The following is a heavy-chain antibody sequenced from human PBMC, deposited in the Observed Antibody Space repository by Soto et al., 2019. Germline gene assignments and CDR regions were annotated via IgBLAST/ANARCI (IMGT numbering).Heavy chain of an antibody. J-gene: IGHJ4*02. CDR2: IIPIFGTA. CDR1: GGTFSSYA. Sequence: QVQLVQSGAEVKKPGSSVKVSCKASGGTFSSYAISWVRQAPGQGLEWMGGIIPIFGTANYAQKFQGRVKITADESTSTAYMEQSRLRSEDTAVYYCEREGGSMGVIDYWGQGTLVTVSS. V-gene: IGHV1-69*01. CDR3: EREGGSMGVIDY. D-gene: IGHD3-16*01.